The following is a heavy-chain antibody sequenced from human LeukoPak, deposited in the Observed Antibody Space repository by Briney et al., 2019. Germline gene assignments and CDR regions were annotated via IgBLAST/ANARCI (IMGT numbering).Heavy chain of an antibody. V-gene: IGHV4-4*02. CDR1: GGSISSSNW. J-gene: IGHJ4*02. Sequence: PSGTLSLTCAVSGGSISSSNWWSWVRQPPGKGLEWIGEIYHSGSTNYNPSLKSRVTISVDTSKNQFSLKLSSVTAADTAVYYCARDPYDFWSGYILWGQGTLVTVSS. CDR2: IYHSGST. CDR3: ARDPYDFWSGYIL. D-gene: IGHD3-3*01.